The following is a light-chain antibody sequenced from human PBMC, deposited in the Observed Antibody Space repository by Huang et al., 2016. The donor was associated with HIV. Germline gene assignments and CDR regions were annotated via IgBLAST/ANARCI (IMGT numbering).Light chain of an antibody. CDR3: QQRSRRLT. CDR2: DTT. J-gene: IGKJ4*01. CDR1: QNINNY. Sequence: EVVLTQSPATLSVFQGDRVTISCRASQNINNYLAWYQQKPGQAPRLLIYDTTYRPPCISDKFSGSGSGAAFTLTINSLETEDFAVYYCQQRSRRLTFGGGT. V-gene: IGKV3-11*01.